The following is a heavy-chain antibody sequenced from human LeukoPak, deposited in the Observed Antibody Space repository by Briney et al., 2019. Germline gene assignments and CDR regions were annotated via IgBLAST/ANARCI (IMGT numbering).Heavy chain of an antibody. CDR2: IYYSGST. Sequence: SETLSLTCTVSGGSISSSSYYWGWIRQPPGKGLEWIGSIYYSGSTYYNPSLKSRVTITVDTYKNQFSLKRSSGTAADTAVYYCARWVGAVAFDIWGQGTMVTVSS. D-gene: IGHD1-26*01. V-gene: IGHV4-39*01. CDR1: GGSISSSSYY. J-gene: IGHJ3*02. CDR3: ARWVGAVAFDI.